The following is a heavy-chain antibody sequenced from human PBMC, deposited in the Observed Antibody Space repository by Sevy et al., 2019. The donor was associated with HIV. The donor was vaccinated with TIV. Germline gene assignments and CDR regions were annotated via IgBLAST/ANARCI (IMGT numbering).Heavy chain of an antibody. CDR3: ARGRPDCGGDCYSNWFDP. CDR2: INHSGST. J-gene: IGHJ5*02. CDR1: GGSFSGYY. Sequence: SETLSLTCAVYGGSFSGYYWNWIRQPPGKGLEWIGEINHSGSTNYNPSLKSRVTISVDTSKNQFSLKLSSVTAADTAVYYCARGRPDCGGDCYSNWFDPWGQGTLVTVSS. V-gene: IGHV4-34*01. D-gene: IGHD2-21*01.